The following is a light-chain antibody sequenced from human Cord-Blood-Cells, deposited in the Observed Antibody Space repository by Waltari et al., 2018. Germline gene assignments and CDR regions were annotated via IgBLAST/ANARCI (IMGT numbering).Light chain of an antibody. CDR1: TRAVTSCHY. V-gene: IGLV7-46*01. CDR2: DTS. CDR3: LLSYSGARV. J-gene: IGLJ1*01. Sequence: QAVVTQEPSLTVSPGGTVTLTCGPTTRAVTSCHYPDWFQQKPGHTPRTLIYDTSNKHSWTPARFSGSLLGGKAALTLSGAQPEDEAEYYCLLSYSGARVFGTGTKVTVL.